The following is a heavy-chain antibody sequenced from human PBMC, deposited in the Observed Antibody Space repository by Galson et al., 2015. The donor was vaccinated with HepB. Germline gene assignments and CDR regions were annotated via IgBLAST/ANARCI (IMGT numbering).Heavy chain of an antibody. Sequence: SVKVSCKASGGTFSSYAISWVRQAPGQGLEWMGGIIPIFGTANYAQKFQGRVTITADESTSTAYMELSSLRSEDTAVYYCIAVAGSPVYLDYWGQGTLVTVSS. CDR3: IAVAGSPVYLDY. J-gene: IGHJ4*02. CDR2: IIPIFGTA. D-gene: IGHD6-19*01. CDR1: GGTFSSYA. V-gene: IGHV1-69*13.